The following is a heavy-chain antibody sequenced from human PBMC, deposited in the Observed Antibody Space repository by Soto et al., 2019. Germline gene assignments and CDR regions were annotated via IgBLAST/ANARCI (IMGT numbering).Heavy chain of an antibody. CDR3: AKDRSSSSWYNWFDP. CDR1: GFTFSSYG. D-gene: IGHD6-13*01. CDR2: ISYDGSNK. J-gene: IGHJ5*02. V-gene: IGHV3-30*18. Sequence: GVSLRLSCAASGFTFSSYGMHWVRQAPGKGLEWVAVISYDGSNKYYADSVKGRFTISRDNSKNTLYLQMNSLRAEDTAVYYCAKDRSSSSWYNWFDPWGQGTLVTVSS.